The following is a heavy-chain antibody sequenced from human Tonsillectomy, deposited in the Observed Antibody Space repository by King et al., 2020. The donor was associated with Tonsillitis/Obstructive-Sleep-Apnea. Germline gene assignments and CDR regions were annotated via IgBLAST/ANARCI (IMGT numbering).Heavy chain of an antibody. CDR3: AKEAGYCSGGSCYFDY. D-gene: IGHD2-15*01. V-gene: IGHV3-30*18. J-gene: IGHJ4*02. CDR2: ISDDGSNK. Sequence: QLVQSGGGVVQPGRSLRLACAASGFTFSNFGMHWVRQAPGKGLEWVTAISDDGSNKYYADSVKGRFTISRDNAKDTLYLQMNSLRPEDTAVYHCAKEAGYCSGGSCYFDYWGQGILVTVSS. CDR1: GFTFSNFG.